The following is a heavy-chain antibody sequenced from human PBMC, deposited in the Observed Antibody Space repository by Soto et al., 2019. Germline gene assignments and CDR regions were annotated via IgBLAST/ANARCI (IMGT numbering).Heavy chain of an antibody. CDR2: IYSGGST. CDR1: GFTVNSND. Sequence: PWWSLRLSCAASGFTVNSNDMSWARQAPGKGQEWVSVIYSGGSTYYADSVKGRFTISRDSSKNTLYLQMNSLRAEDTAVYYCARAADCSGGSCYLHYYYYMDVWGKGTTVTV. D-gene: IGHD2-15*01. J-gene: IGHJ6*03. V-gene: IGHV3-66*01. CDR3: ARAADCSGGSCYLHYYYYMDV.